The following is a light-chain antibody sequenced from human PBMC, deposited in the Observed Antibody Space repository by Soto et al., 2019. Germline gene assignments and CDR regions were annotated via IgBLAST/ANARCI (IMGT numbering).Light chain of an antibody. J-gene: IGKJ4*01. CDR3: QQRSNWLT. CDR1: QSVSSY. Sequence: IVMTHSPATLSVSPGERATLSFRASQSVSSYLAWYQQTPGQAPRLLIYDASNRATGIPARFSGSGSGTDFTLTISSLKPEDFAVYYCQQRSNWLTFGGGTKVDIK. CDR2: DAS. V-gene: IGKV3-11*01.